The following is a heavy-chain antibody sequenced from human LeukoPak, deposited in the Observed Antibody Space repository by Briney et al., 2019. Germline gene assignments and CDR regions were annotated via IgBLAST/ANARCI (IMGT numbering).Heavy chain of an antibody. CDR2: INHSGST. J-gene: IGHJ4*02. CDR1: GGSFGGYY. D-gene: IGHD3-22*01. CDR3: ALYYYDSSGYSIPFDY. V-gene: IGHV4-34*01. Sequence: SETLSLTCAVYGGSFGGYYWSWIRQPPGKGLEWIGEINHSGSTNYNPSLKSRVTISVDTSKNQFSLKLSSVTAADTAVYYCALYYYDSSGYSIPFDYWGQGTLVTVSS.